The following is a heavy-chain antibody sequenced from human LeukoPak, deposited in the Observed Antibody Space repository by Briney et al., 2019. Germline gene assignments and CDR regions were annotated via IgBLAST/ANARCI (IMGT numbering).Heavy chain of an antibody. J-gene: IGHJ3*02. CDR3: ARHQGSIVVVPAAPTAGNAFDI. Sequence: SETLSLTCTVSGGSISSSSYYWGWIRQPPGKGLEWIGSIYYSGSTYYNPSLKSRVTISADTSKNQFSLKLSSVTAADTAVYYCARHQGSIVVVPAAPTAGNAFDIWGQGTMVTVSS. D-gene: IGHD2-2*01. V-gene: IGHV4-39*01. CDR2: IYYSGST. CDR1: GGSISSSSYY.